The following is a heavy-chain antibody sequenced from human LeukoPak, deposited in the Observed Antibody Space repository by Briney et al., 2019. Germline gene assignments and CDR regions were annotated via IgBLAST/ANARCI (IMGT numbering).Heavy chain of an antibody. CDR3: ARGDWGATTFFDY. CDR1: GYTFTGYC. CDR2: INPNSGGT. Sequence: GASVKVSCKASGYTFTGYCIHWVRQAPGQGLEWMGWINPNSGGTNSAQKFQGRVTMTRDTSISTAYMELSRLRSDDTAVYYCARGDWGATTFFDYWGQGTLVTVSS. D-gene: IGHD1-26*01. V-gene: IGHV1-2*02. J-gene: IGHJ4*02.